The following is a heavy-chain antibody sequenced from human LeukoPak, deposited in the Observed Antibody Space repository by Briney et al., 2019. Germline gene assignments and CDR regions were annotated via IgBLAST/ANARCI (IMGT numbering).Heavy chain of an antibody. CDR2: ISYDGSNK. D-gene: IGHD3-10*01. V-gene: IGHV3-30*18. CDR1: GFTFSSYG. Sequence: GGSLRLSCAAPGFTFSSYGMHWVRQAPGKGLERVAVISYDGSNKYYADSVKGRFTISRDNSKNTLYLEMNSLRAEDTAVYYCAKAFYGSGPYYYGMDVWGKGTTVTVS. CDR3: AKAFYGSGPYYYGMDV. J-gene: IGHJ6*04.